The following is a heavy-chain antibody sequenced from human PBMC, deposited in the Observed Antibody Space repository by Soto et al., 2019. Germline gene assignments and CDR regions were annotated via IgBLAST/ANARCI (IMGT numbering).Heavy chain of an antibody. D-gene: IGHD6-6*01. Sequence: EVQLLESGGGLVQPGGSLRLSCAASGFTFSSYAMSWVRQAPGKGVEWVAAISGSGGSTYYADSVKGRSTISRDNSKNTPYPQMPILRAEHTAVYYCAYSSSPFDYWGQGPMVTVSS. V-gene: IGHV3-23*01. CDR3: AYSSSPFDY. CDR1: GFTFSSYA. CDR2: ISGSGGST. J-gene: IGHJ4*02.